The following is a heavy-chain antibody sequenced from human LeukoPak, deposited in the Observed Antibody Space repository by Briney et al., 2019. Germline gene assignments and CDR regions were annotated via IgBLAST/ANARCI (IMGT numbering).Heavy chain of an antibody. J-gene: IGHJ5*01. CDR3: VRPLGGGAFGS. CDR2: INPDGSEK. CDR1: GFTFSTSW. Sequence: SGGSLRLSCAASGFTFSTSWMTWARQAPGKGLQWVAHINPDGSEKDYVDSVKGRLAVSRDNAKNSLYLQMNSLRAEDTAVYYCVRPLGGGAFGSWGQGTQVTVSS. V-gene: IGHV3-7*03. D-gene: IGHD2-21*01.